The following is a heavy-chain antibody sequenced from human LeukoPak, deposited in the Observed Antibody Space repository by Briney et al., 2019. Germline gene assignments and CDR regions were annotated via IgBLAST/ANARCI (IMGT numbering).Heavy chain of an antibody. CDR2: ISWNSGSI. CDR3: AKDISPGIAAAGTGGGMDV. V-gene: IGHV3-9*01. J-gene: IGHJ6*02. Sequence: GGSLRLSCAASGFTFDDYAMHWVRQAPGKGLEWVSGISWNSGSIGYADSVKGRFTISRDNAKNSLYLQMNSLRAEDTALYYCAKDISPGIAAAGTGGGMDVWGQGTTVTVSS. CDR1: GFTFDDYA. D-gene: IGHD6-13*01.